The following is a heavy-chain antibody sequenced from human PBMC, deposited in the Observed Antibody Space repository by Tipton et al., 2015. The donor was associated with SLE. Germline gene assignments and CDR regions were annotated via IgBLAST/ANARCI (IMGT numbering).Heavy chain of an antibody. Sequence: TLSLTCTVSGVSISSASYYWNWIRQPAGKGLEWIGRAYTTGSPYYNPPLESRVAISMDTSKNQFSLKLTAVTAADTAVYYCAMPEAGATVGNRAFEIWGQGAMVTVSS. CDR3: AMPEAGATVGNRAFEI. CDR1: GVSISSASYY. J-gene: IGHJ3*02. V-gene: IGHV4-61*02. CDR2: AYTTGSP. D-gene: IGHD1-1*01.